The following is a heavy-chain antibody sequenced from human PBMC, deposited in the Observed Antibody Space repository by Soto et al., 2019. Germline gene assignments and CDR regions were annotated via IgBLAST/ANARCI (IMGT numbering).Heavy chain of an antibody. D-gene: IGHD4-17*01. V-gene: IGHV4-61*10. J-gene: IGHJ6*02. CDR3: ARAAVTHERYHYGMDV. CDR1: GASITGSFF. CDR2: IYYSGST. Sequence: LSLTCTVSGASITGSFFWSWIRQPAGKGLEWIGYIYYSGSTNYNPSLKSRVTISVNTSKNQFSLRLTSVTAADTAVYYCARAAVTHERYHYGMDVWGQGTTVTVSS.